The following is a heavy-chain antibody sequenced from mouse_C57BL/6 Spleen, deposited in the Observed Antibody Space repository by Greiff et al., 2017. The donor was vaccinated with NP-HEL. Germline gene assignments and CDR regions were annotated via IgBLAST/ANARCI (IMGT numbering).Heavy chain of an antibody. CDR3: AREAPDYYGSSYDAMDY. CDR2: IWSGGST. V-gene: IGHV2-2*01. J-gene: IGHJ4*01. CDR1: GFSLTSYG. D-gene: IGHD1-1*01. Sequence: QVQLQQSGPGLVQPSQCLSITCTVSGFSLTSYGVHWVRQSPGKGLEWLGVIWSGGSTDYNAAFISRLSISKDNSKSQVFFKMNSLQADDTAIYYCAREAPDYYGSSYDAMDYWGQGTSVTVSS.